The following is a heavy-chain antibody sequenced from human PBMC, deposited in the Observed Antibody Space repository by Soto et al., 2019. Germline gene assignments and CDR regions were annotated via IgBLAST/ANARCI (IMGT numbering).Heavy chain of an antibody. CDR3: ARDTGDGTFDF. V-gene: IGHV1-3*01. D-gene: IGHD7-27*01. CDR2: INAGYGNT. CDR1: GYAFSSYA. Sequence: ASVKVSCKASGYAFSSYAMHWVRQAPGQRLEWMGWINAGYGNTKSSQKFQDRVTISRDKSASTAYMELTSVRSEDTAVYYCARDTGDGTFDFWGQGTLVTVSS. J-gene: IGHJ4*02.